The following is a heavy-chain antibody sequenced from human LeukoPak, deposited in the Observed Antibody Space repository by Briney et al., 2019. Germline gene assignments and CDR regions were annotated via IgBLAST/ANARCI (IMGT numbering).Heavy chain of an antibody. Sequence: GGSLRLSCAASGFTFSSYLMSWVRQAPGKGLEWVANIKQDGSEKYYVDSVKGRFTISRDNAKNSLYLQMNSLRAEDTAVYYCARSPDTAMVTLYYFDYWGQGALVTVSS. J-gene: IGHJ4*02. D-gene: IGHD5-18*01. CDR3: ARSPDTAMVTLYYFDY. CDR1: GFTFSSYL. CDR2: IKQDGSEK. V-gene: IGHV3-7*05.